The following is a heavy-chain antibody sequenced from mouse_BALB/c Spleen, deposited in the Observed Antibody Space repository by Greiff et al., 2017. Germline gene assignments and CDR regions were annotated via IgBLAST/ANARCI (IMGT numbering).Heavy chain of an antibody. J-gene: IGHJ2*01. CDR2: IWAGGST. CDR1: GFSLTSYG. V-gene: IGHV2-9*02. Sequence: VKLMESGPGLVAPSQSLSITCTVSGFSLTSYGVHWVRQPPGKGLEWLGVIWAGGSTNYNSALMSRLSISKDNSKSQVFLKMNSLQTDDTAMYYCARGYGSSPYYFDYWGQGTTLTVSS. CDR3: ARGYGSSPYYFDY. D-gene: IGHD1-1*01.